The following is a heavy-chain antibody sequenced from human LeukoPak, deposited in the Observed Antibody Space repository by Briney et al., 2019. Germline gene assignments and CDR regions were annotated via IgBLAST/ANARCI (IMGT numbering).Heavy chain of an antibody. D-gene: IGHD1-26*01. CDR2: ISGSGSST. V-gene: IGHV3-23*01. J-gene: IGHJ4*02. CDR3: ARLYSGSMGGSFDY. CDR1: GFTFSSYA. Sequence: GGSLRLSCAASGFTFSSYAMSWVRQAPGKGLEWVSAISGSGSSTYYAGSVKGRVTISRDNSKNTLYLQMNSLRAEDTAVYYCARLYSGSMGGSFDYWGQGTLVTVSS.